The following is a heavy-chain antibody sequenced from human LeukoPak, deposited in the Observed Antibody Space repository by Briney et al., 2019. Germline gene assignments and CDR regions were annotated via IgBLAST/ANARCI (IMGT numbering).Heavy chain of an antibody. Sequence: SETLSLTCTVSGGSINSYYWSWIRQPPGKELEWIGNIYYSGSTNYNPSLKSRVTMSVDTSKNQFSLKLSSVTAADTAVYYCARGPRGGSFHDYWGQGTLVTVSS. D-gene: IGHD1-26*01. J-gene: IGHJ4*02. CDR3: ARGPRGGSFHDY. CDR2: IYYSGST. V-gene: IGHV4-59*12. CDR1: GGSINSYY.